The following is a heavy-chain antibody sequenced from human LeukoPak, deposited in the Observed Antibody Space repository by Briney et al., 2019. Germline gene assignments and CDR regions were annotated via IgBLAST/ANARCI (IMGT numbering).Heavy chain of an antibody. V-gene: IGHV3-21*01. CDR2: ISSSSSYI. D-gene: IGHD2-2*01. J-gene: IGHJ6*02. Sequence: GGSLRLSCAASGFTFSSYSMNWVRQAPGKGLEWVPSISSSSSYIYYADSVKGRFTISRDNAKNSLYLQMNSLRAEDTAVYYCARDYCSSTSCPTDDYYYYYGMDVRGQGTTVTVSS. CDR3: ARDYCSSTSCPTDDYYYYYGMDV. CDR1: GFTFSSYS.